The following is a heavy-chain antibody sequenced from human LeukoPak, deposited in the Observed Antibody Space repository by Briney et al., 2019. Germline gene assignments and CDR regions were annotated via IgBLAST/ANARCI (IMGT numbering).Heavy chain of an antibody. D-gene: IGHD3-22*01. CDR1: GYSFTNYY. V-gene: IGHV1-46*01. CDR2: INPSGGST. CDR3: ARGRGYYNTTSSYYTYYFDY. J-gene: IGHJ4*02. Sequence: GASVKVSCKASGYSFTNYYMYWVRQAPGQGLEWMGVINPSGGSTSYAQKFQGRVILTRDTSTSAVYMELSSLRSEDTAECYCARGRGYYNTTSSYYTYYFDYWGQGTLVTVSS.